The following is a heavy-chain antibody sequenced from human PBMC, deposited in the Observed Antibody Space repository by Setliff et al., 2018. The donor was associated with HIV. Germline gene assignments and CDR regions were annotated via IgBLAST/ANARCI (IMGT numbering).Heavy chain of an antibody. J-gene: IGHJ3*02. D-gene: IGHD2-2*01. Sequence: PGGSLRLSCAASGFTFSSYSLNWVRQAPGKGLEWVANIKQDGSEKYCVDSVKGRFTISRDNAKNSLYLQMNSVRADDTAVYYCARAALRYCTSTSCPRVDAFDIWGQGTMVTVSS. CDR2: IKQDGSEK. CDR3: ARAALRYCTSTSCPRVDAFDI. V-gene: IGHV3-7*03. CDR1: GFTFSSYS.